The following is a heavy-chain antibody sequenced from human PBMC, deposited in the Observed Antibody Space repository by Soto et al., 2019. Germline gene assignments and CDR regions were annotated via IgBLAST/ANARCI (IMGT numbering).Heavy chain of an antibody. V-gene: IGHV4-34*01. CDR2: INHRGST. CDR1: GGSLSGYY. CDR3: ARRLVVFPFDY. D-gene: IGHD3-22*01. J-gene: IGHJ4*02. Sequence: QVQLQQWGAGLLKPSETLSLTCTVYGGSLSGYYWSWIRQSPGKGLEWIGEINHRGSTKYNPSLKSRVTISIDTSKNQFSLRLSSVTAADTTVYYCARRLVVFPFDYWGQGTLVTVSS.